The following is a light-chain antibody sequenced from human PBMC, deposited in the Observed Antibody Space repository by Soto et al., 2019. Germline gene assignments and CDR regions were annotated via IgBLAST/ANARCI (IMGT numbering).Light chain of an antibody. J-gene: IGKJ3*01. CDR2: RAS. CDR1: QSVSNN. V-gene: IGKV3-11*01. Sequence: EIVLTQSPATVSLSPGERATLSCRASQSVSNNLAWYQQKPGQAPRLLIYRASNRATGIPARFSGSGSGTDFTLTISSLEPEDLAVYYCQQCKNWPPRLTFGPGTKVDIK. CDR3: QQCKNWPPRLT.